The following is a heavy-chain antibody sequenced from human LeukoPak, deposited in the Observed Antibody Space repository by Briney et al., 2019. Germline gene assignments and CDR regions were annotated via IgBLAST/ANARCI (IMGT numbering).Heavy chain of an antibody. CDR1: GFTFSSYW. CDR3: ASDRVFYGLDV. V-gene: IGHV3-74*01. J-gene: IGHJ6*02. CDR2: IKSDGSET. Sequence: PGGSLRLSCAASGFTFSSYWMHWVRHAPGKGLMWVSRIKSDGSETSYADSVKGRFTISRDNARNTLYLQMNSLRPEDTAIYYCASDRVFYGLDVRGQGTTVTVSS.